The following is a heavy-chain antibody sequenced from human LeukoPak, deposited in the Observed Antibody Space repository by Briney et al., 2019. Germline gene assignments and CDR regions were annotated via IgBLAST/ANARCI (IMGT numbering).Heavy chain of an antibody. D-gene: IGHD6-19*01. Sequence: GGSLRLSCAVSGFTFSTYYMSWVRQAPGKGLEWVANIKRDGSETWYADSVKGRFTISRDNAKNSLYLQMNSLRPEDTAVYYCATIEAVRFHYWGQGTLVTVSS. CDR2: IKRDGSET. CDR3: ATIEAVRFHY. J-gene: IGHJ4*02. V-gene: IGHV3-7*01. CDR1: GFTFSTYY.